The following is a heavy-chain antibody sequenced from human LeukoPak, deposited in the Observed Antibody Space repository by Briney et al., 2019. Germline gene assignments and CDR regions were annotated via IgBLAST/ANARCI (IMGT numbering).Heavy chain of an antibody. CDR3: ARAHCSGGSCYWGVDY. D-gene: IGHD2-15*01. J-gene: IGHJ4*02. CDR2: INSDGSST. V-gene: IGHV3-74*01. Sequence: GGSLRLSCAASGFTFSSYWMHWVRQAPGKGLVWVSRINSDGSSTSYADSVKGRFTISRDNAKNTLYLQMNSLRAEDTAVYYCARAHCSGGSCYWGVDYWGQGTLVTVSS. CDR1: GFTFSSYW.